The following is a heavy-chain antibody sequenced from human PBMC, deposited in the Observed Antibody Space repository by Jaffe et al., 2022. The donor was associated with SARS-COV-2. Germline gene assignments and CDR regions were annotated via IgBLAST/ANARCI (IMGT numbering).Heavy chain of an antibody. CDR1: GFSLSNARMG. V-gene: IGHV2-26*01. CDR2: IFSNDEK. D-gene: IGHD3-22*01. CDR3: ARIRREDDSSGYSLYYFDY. J-gene: IGHJ4*02. Sequence: QVTLKESGPVLVKPTETLTLTCTVSGFSLSNARMGVSWIRQPPGKALEWLAHIFSNDEKSYSTSLKSRLTISKDTSKSQVVLTMTNMDPVDTATYYCARIRREDDSSGYSLYYFDYWGQGTLVTVSS.